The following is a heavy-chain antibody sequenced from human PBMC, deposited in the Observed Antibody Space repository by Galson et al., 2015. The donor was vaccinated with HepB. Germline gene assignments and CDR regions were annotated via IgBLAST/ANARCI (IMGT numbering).Heavy chain of an antibody. D-gene: IGHD3-3*01. J-gene: IGHJ3*02. CDR3: ARAQLTIFGVPYDAFDI. CDR2: INPSGGST. Sequence: SVKVSCEASGYTFTSYYMHWVRQAPGQGLEWMGIINPSGGSTSYAQKFQGRVTMTRDTSTSTVYMELSSLRSEDTAVYYCARAQLTIFGVPYDAFDIWGQGTVVTVSS. CDR1: GYTFTSYY. V-gene: IGHV1-46*03.